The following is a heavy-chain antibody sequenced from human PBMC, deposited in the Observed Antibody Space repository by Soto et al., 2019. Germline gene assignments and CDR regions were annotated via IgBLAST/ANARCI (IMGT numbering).Heavy chain of an antibody. CDR1: GGSFSGYY. D-gene: IGHD3-10*01. Sequence: QVQLQQWGAGLLKPSETLSLTCAVYGGSFSGYYWSWIRQPPGKGLEWIGEINHSGSTNYNPSLKSRVTISVDTSKNHFSLKLSSVTAADTAVYYCARIIMGYYYYGMDVWGQGTTVTVSS. CDR3: ARIIMGYYYYGMDV. V-gene: IGHV4-34*01. J-gene: IGHJ6*02. CDR2: INHSGST.